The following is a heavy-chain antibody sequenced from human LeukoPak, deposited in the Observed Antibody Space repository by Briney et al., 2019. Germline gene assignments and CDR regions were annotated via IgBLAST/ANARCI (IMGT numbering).Heavy chain of an antibody. D-gene: IGHD3-22*01. CDR1: GFTFSSYA. J-gene: IGHJ4*02. Sequence: PGGSLRLSCAASGFTFSSYAMSWVRQAPGKGLEWVSAISGNGGYTYYADSVKGRFTISRDNSKNTLYLQMNSLRAEDTAVFYCAKRDSSGSYYFDYWGQGTLVTVSS. CDR3: AKRDSSGSYYFDY. V-gene: IGHV3-23*01. CDR2: ISGNGGYT.